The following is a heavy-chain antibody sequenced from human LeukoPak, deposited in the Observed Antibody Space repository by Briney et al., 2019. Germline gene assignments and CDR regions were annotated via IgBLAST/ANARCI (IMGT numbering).Heavy chain of an antibody. CDR3: ATPALGRRLYYYDY. V-gene: IGHV3-15*07. J-gene: IGHJ4*02. D-gene: IGHD3-16*01. CDR2: IRTKSDGETV. CDR1: GFTFSSAC. Sequence: GGSLRLSRAASGFTFSSACLSWVRQAPGKGLEWVGRIRTKSDGETVDYAAPVKGRFTISRDDSKNTLFLQMNSLKTEDTAVYYCATPALGRRLYYYDYWGQGTLVTVSP.